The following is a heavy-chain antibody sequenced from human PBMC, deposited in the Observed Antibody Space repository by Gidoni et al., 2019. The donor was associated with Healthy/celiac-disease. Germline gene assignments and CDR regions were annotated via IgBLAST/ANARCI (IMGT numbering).Heavy chain of an antibody. V-gene: IGHV3-30-3*01. CDR3: ARDAARYYYYYMDV. D-gene: IGHD6-25*01. Sequence: QVQLVESGGGVVQPGRSLRLSCAASGFTFSSYAMHWVRQAPGKGLEWVAVISYDGSNKYYADSVKGRFTISRDNSKNTLYLQMNSMRAEDTAVYYWARDAARYYYYYMDVWGKGTTVTVSS. J-gene: IGHJ6*03. CDR2: ISYDGSNK. CDR1: GFTFSSYA.